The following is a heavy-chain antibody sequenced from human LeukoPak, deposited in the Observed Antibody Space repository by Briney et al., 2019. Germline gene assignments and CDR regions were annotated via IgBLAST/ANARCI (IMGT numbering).Heavy chain of an antibody. CDR1: GFTFSSYW. J-gene: IGHJ3*02. CDR2: ISPDGSRT. CDR3: ARDSPYAFDI. Sequence: PGGSLRLSCAASGFTFSSYWMHWVRQAPGKGLVWVSHISPDGSRTSYVDSVKGRFTISRDNAKNTQYLQMNSLRAEDTAVYYCARDSPYAFDIWGQGAMVTVSS. V-gene: IGHV3-74*01.